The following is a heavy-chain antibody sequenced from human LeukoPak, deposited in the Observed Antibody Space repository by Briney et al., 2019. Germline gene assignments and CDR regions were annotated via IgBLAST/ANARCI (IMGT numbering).Heavy chain of an antibody. J-gene: IGHJ5*02. CDR3: AKDYLGYCSSTSCPLWFDP. CDR2: ISYDGSNK. D-gene: IGHD2-2*01. V-gene: IGHV3-30*04. CDR1: GFTFSSYA. Sequence: GGSLRLSCAASGFTFSSYAMHWVRQAPGKGLEWVAVISYDGSNKYYADSVKGRSTISRDNSKNTLYPQMNSLRAEDTAVYYCAKDYLGYCSSTSCPLWFDPWGQGTLVTVSS.